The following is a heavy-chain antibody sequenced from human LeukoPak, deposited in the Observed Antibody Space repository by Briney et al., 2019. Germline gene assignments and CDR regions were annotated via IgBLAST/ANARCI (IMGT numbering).Heavy chain of an antibody. CDR2: IYTSGST. J-gene: IGHJ5*02. CDR1: GGSIGSYY. V-gene: IGHV4-4*07. CDR3: ARDSGAVVVPAARPSWSDP. Sequence: SETLSLTCTVSGGSIGSYYWSWIRQPAGKGLEWIGRIYTSGSTNYNPSLKSRVTMSVDTSKNQFSLKLSSVTAADTAVYYCARDSGAVVVPAARPSWSDPWGQGTLVTVSS. D-gene: IGHD2-2*01.